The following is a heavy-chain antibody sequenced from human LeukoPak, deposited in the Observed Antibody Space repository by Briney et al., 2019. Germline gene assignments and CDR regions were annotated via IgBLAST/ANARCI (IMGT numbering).Heavy chain of an antibody. CDR2: SYYSGST. J-gene: IGHJ4*02. CDR3: ASSYRGGYSYANGGYYFDY. V-gene: IGHV4-30-4*01. Sequence: PSETLSLTCTVSGGSISSGDYYWSWIRQPPGKGLEWIGYSYYSGSTYYNSSLKSRVTISVDTSKNQFSLKLSSVTAADTAVYYCASSYRGGYSYANGGYYFDYWGQGTLVTVSS. CDR1: GGSISSGDYY. D-gene: IGHD5-18*01.